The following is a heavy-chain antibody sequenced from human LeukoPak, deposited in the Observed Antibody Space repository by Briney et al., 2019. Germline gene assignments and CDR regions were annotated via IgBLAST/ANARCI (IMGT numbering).Heavy chain of an antibody. D-gene: IGHD2-21*02. CDR3: AKDRLAYCGGDCYPPVTYFDY. CDR1: GFTVSTNY. Sequence: GGSLRLSCAASGFTVSTNYMSWVRQAPGKGLEWVSAISGSGGSTYYADSVKGRFTISRDNSKNTLYLQMNSLRAEDTAVYYCAKDRLAYCGGDCYPPVTYFDYWGQGTLVTVSS. V-gene: IGHV3-23*01. CDR2: ISGSGGST. J-gene: IGHJ4*02.